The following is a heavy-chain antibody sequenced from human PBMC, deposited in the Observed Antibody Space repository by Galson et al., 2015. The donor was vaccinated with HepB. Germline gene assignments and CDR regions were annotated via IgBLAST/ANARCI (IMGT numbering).Heavy chain of an antibody. CDR2: ISAYNGNT. CDR1: GSTFTSYG. Sequence: SGSTFTSYGISWVRQAPGQGLEWMGWISAYNGNTNYAQKLQGRVTMTTDTSTSTAYMELRSLRSDDTAVYYCARGMVRGVKGYFDYWGQGTLVTVSS. CDR3: ARGMVRGVKGYFDY. D-gene: IGHD3-10*01. V-gene: IGHV1-18*01. J-gene: IGHJ4*02.